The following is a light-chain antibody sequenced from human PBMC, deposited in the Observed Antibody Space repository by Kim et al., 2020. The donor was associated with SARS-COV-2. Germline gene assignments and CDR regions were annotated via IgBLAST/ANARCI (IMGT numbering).Light chain of an antibody. CDR2: KVS. V-gene: IGKV2-30*01. CDR1: QRREYRDGNIY. J-gene: IGKJ4*01. CDR3: MQGTHWPLT. Sequence: PDSISCRSSQRREYRDGNIYLNWFQQRPGQSPRRLFYKVSNRASGVPDRFSASGSGTDFTLKISRVEAEDVGVYYCMQGTHWPLTFGGGTKVDIK.